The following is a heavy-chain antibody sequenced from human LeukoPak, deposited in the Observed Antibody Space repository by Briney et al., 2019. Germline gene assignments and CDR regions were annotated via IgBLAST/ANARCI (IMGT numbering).Heavy chain of an antibody. J-gene: IGHJ3*02. Sequence: SVKVSCKASGGTFSSYAISWVRHAPGQRVEWVGGIIPIFGTANYAQKFQGRVTITTDESTSTAYMELSSLRSEDTAVYYCAREVQAAPSTFDIWGQGTMVTVSS. CDR3: AREVQAAPSTFDI. CDR1: GGTFSSYA. D-gene: IGHD6-13*01. CDR2: IIPIFGTA. V-gene: IGHV1-69*05.